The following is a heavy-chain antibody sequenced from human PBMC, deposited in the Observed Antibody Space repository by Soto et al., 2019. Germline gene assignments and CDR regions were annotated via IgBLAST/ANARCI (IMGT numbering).Heavy chain of an antibody. CDR2: INPSTGDT. CDR3: AREGSFGLIFHHDAFEI. V-gene: IGHV1-46*03. CDR1: GYTFTTYY. D-gene: IGHD1-26*01. Sequence: QVQLVQSGAEVKKPGVSVKVSCKASGYTFTTYYMHWVRQAPGQGLEWMGIINPSTGDTDYAQKFHGRITMTRDTPTKTVHMELSSLRSEDTAVYYCAREGSFGLIFHHDAFEIWGQGTMVTVSS. J-gene: IGHJ3*02.